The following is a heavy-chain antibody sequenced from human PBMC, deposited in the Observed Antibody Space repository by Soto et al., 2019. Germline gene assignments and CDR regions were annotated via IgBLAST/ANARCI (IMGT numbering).Heavy chain of an antibody. V-gene: IGHV3-30*18. D-gene: IGHD1-1*01. CDR2: TSYDGNNE. CDR1: GFTFSNYA. Sequence: QVQLVESGGGVVQPGRSLRLSCAASGFTFSNYAKHWVRQAPGKGLEWVALTSYDGNNEYYTDSVKGRFTISRDNSKNTLFLQMNSPRPEDTAVYYCAKDKGVFNWATSYFDYWGQGALVTVSS. J-gene: IGHJ4*02. CDR3: AKDKGVFNWATSYFDY.